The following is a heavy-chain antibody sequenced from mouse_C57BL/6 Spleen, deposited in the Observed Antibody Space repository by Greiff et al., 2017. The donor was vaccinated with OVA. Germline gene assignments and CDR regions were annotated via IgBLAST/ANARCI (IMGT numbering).Heavy chain of an antibody. J-gene: IGHJ2*01. V-gene: IGHV1-50*01. CDR1: GYTFTSYW. CDR2: IDPSDSYT. D-gene: IGHD1-2*01. CDR3: ARGYNFDY. Sequence: QVQLQQPGAELVKPGASVKLSCKASGYTFTSYWMQWVKQRPGQGLEWIGEIDPSDSYTNSNQKFKGKATLTVDTSSSTAYMQLSSLTAEDSAVYYCARGYNFDYWGQGTTLTVSS.